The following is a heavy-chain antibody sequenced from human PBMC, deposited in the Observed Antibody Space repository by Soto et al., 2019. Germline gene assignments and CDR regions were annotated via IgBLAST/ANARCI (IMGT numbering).Heavy chain of an antibody. V-gene: IGHV1-8*01. CDR3: ARERSSGWYVDK. J-gene: IGHJ4*02. D-gene: IGHD6-19*01. CDR2: MNPNSGNT. Sequence: QVQLVQSGAEVKKPGASVKVSCKASGYTFTSYDINWVRQATGQGLEWMGWMNPNSGNTGYAQKVQGRVTTTSNTSIATAYMAPGSLRSEDRAGYYCARERSSGWYVDKWGQGTLVTVSS. CDR1: GYTFTSYD.